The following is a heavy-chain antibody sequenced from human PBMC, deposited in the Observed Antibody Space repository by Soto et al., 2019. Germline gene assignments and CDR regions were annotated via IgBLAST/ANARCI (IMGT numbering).Heavy chain of an antibody. CDR1: GGSISSSSHY. V-gene: IGHV4-39*01. Sequence: SETLSLTCTVSGGSISSSSHYWGWIRQPPGKGLEWIGIINYSGSTYYNPSLESRVTISVDTSQNQFSLKLSSVTAADTAVYYCARGLLRQMNYYMDVWGKGTTVTVSS. J-gene: IGHJ6*03. CDR3: ARGLLRQMNYYMDV. D-gene: IGHD3-10*01. CDR2: INYSGST.